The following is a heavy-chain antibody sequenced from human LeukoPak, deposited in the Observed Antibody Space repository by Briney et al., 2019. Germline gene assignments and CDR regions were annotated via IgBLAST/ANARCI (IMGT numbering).Heavy chain of an antibody. CDR2: ISAYNGNT. CDR1: GYTFTSYG. J-gene: IGHJ6*02. V-gene: IGHV1-18*01. D-gene: IGHD3-3*01. Sequence: ASVKVSCKASGYTFTSYGISWVRQAPGQGLEWMGWISAYNGNTNYAQKLQGRVTMTTDTSTSTAYMELRSLRSDDTAVYYCARDLGYLRFLEFAKPSYYYYGMDVWGQGTTVTVSS. CDR3: ARDLGYLRFLEFAKPSYYYYGMDV.